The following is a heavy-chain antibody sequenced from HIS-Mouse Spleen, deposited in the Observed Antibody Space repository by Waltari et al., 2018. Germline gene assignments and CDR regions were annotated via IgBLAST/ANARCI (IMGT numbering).Heavy chain of an antibody. CDR1: GGSISSSSYY. V-gene: IGHV4-39*01. Sequence: QLQLQESGPGLVKPSETLSLTCTVSGGSISSSSYYWGWIRQPPWKGLEWIGSIYYSGRTYDNPALKSRVTISVDTSKNQFSLKLSSVTAADTAVYYCARRRGWFDYWGQGTLVTVSS. CDR2: IYYSGRT. J-gene: IGHJ4*02. D-gene: IGHD6-19*01. CDR3: ARRRGWFDY.